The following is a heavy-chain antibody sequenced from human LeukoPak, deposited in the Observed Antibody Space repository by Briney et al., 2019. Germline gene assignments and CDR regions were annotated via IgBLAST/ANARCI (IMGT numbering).Heavy chain of an antibody. V-gene: IGHV3-23*01. CDR2: ISGSGGST. D-gene: IGHD2-15*01. J-gene: IGHJ4*02. CDR3: AKDEFGYCSGGSCYSNFDY. CDR1: GFTFSSDW. Sequence: AGGSLRLSCAASGFTFSSDWMSWVSQAPGKGLEWVSAISGSGGSTYYADSVKGRFTISRDNSKNTLYLQMNSLRAEDTAVYYCAKDEFGYCSGGSCYSNFDYWGPGTLVTVSS.